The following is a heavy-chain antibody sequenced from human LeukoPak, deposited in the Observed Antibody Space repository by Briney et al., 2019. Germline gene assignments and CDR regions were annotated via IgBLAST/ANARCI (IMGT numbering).Heavy chain of an antibody. J-gene: IGHJ5*01. CDR3: AKEGAYPIITYDS. V-gene: IGHV3-7*01. D-gene: IGHD3-10*01. Sequence: GGSLRLSCAASGFTFSSDWMSWVRQAPGKGLEWVANIKQDGGEKYYVDSVKGRFTISRDNAKNSLYLQMNSLRAEDTAVYYCAKEGAYPIITYDSWGQGALVTVSS. CDR1: GFTFSSDW. CDR2: IKQDGGEK.